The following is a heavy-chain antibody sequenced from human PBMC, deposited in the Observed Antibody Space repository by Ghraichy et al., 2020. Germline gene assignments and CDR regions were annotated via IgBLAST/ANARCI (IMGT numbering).Heavy chain of an antibody. V-gene: IGHV4-59*08. D-gene: IGHD5-18*01. CDR1: GGSISSYY. J-gene: IGHJ3*02. CDR2: IYYSGSS. Sequence: SETLSLTCTVSGGSISSYYCSWIRQPQGKGLEWIGYIYYSGSSNYNPSLKSRVTISVDTSKNQFSLKLSSVTAADTAVYYCARHLYSYGPDAFDIWGQGTMVTVSS. CDR3: ARHLYSYGPDAFDI.